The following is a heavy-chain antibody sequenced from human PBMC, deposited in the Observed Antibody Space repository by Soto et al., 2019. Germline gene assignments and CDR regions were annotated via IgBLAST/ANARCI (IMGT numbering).Heavy chain of an antibody. CDR2: IDGDDDK. CDR1: GFALSTSGRC. V-gene: IGHV2-70*01. Sequence: SGPTLVNPTQPLKLTCTSSGFALSTSGRCVSWIRQPPGKALEWLALIDGDDDKYYSTSLKTRLTISKDTSKNQVVLTMTNMDPVDTATYYCARSITMVRGVIIRDYYCYGMDVWGQGT. D-gene: IGHD3-10*01. J-gene: IGHJ6*02. CDR3: ARSITMVRGVIIRDYYCYGMDV.